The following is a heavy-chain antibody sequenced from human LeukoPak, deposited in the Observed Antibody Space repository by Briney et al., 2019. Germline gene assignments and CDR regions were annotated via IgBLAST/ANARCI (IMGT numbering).Heavy chain of an antibody. J-gene: IGHJ4*02. V-gene: IGHV3-21*01. CDR1: GFTFSSYS. CDR3: VSGIVVVPAAIWTTVEDY. D-gene: IGHD2-2*02. CDR2: ISSSSSYI. Sequence: PGGSLRLSCAASGFTFSSYSMNWVRQAPGKGLEWVSSISSSSSYIYYADSVKGRFTISRDNAKNSLYLQMNSLRAEDTAVYYCVSGIVVVPAAIWTTVEDYWGQGTLVTVSS.